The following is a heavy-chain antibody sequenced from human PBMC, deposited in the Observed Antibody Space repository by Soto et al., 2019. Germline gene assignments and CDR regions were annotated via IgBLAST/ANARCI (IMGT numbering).Heavy chain of an antibody. CDR1: GFTFSSYA. Sequence: GGSLRLSCAASGFTFSSYAMSWVRQAPGKGLEWVSAISGSGGSTYYADSVKGRFTISRDNSKNTLYLQMNSLRAEDTAVYYCANGQAAAGTHWSYYYMDVWGKGTTVTVSS. CDR3: ANGQAAAGTHWSYYYMDV. CDR2: ISGSGGST. V-gene: IGHV3-23*01. D-gene: IGHD6-13*01. J-gene: IGHJ6*03.